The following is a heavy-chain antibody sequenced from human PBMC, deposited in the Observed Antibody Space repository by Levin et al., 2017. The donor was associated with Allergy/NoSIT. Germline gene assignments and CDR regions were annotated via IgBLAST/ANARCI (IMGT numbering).Heavy chain of an antibody. CDR3: AREENYYDSSGHFSVAAY. CDR2: VNHNGEP. J-gene: IGHJ4*02. D-gene: IGHD3-22*01. CDR1: GGSFSGYQ. Sequence: PSETLSLTCAVYGGSFSGYQWSWIRHSPRKGLEWLGEVNHNGEPKYSPSLRSRVTISLDTSKNHLSLSLTSVTDADTAVYYCAREENYYDSSGHFSVAAYWGQGTLVTVSS. V-gene: IGHV4-34*01.